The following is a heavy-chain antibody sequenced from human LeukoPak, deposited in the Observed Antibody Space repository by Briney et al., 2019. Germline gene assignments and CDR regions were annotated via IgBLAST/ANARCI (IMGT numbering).Heavy chain of an antibody. V-gene: IGHV4-34*01. CDR2: INHSGST. CDR3: ARPRSIAARYWFDP. D-gene: IGHD6-6*01. Sequence: PSETLSLTCAVYGGSFSGYYWSWIRQPPGKGLEWIGEINHSGSTNYNPSLKSRVTISVDTSKNQFSLKLSSVTAADTAVYYCARPRSIAARYWFDPWGQGTLVTVSS. CDR1: GGSFSGYY. J-gene: IGHJ5*02.